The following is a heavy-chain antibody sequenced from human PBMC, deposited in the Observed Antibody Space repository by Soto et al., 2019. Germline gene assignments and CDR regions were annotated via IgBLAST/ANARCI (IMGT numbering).Heavy chain of an antibody. D-gene: IGHD6-13*01. V-gene: IGHV4-59*01. J-gene: IGHJ4*02. CDR3: ARASSSWYYFDY. CDR1: GGSISSYY. Sequence: SETLSLTCPVSGGSISSYYWSWIRQPPGKGLEWIGYIYYSGSTNYNPSLKSRVTISVDTSKNQFSLKLSSVTAADTAVYYCARASSSWYYFDYWGQGTLVTVSS. CDR2: IYYSGST.